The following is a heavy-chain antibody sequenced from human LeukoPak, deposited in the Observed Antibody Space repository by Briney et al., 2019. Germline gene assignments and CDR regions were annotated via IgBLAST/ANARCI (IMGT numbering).Heavy chain of an antibody. CDR1: GGSFSGYY. V-gene: IGHV4-34*01. CDR2: INHSGST. CDR3: AAPPYYYGMDV. J-gene: IGHJ6*02. Sequence: SETLSLTCAVYGGSFSGYYWSWLRQPRGKGLEWIGEINHSGSTNYNPSLKSRVTISVDTSKNQFSLKLSSVTAADTAVYYCAAPPYYYGMDVWGQGTTVTVSS.